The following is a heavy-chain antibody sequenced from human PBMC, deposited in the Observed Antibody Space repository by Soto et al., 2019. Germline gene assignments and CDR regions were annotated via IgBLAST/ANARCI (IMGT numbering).Heavy chain of an antibody. CDR1: GYSFTSYW. CDR2: IDPSDSYT. V-gene: IGHV5-10-1*01. Sequence: GESLKISCKGSGYSFTSYWISWVRQMPGKGLEWMGRIDPSDSYTNYSPSFQGHVTISADKSISTAYLQWSSLKASDTAMYYCAREVRGPNYYHYGMDVWGQGTTVTVSS. D-gene: IGHD3-10*01. CDR3: AREVRGPNYYHYGMDV. J-gene: IGHJ6*02.